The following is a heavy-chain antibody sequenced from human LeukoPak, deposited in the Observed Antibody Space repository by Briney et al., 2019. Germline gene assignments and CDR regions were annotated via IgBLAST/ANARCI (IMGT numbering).Heavy chain of an antibody. D-gene: IGHD1-7*01. CDR2: ISAYNGNT. J-gene: IGHJ6*02. CDR3: ARDRTTGTTSFFDYYYYGMDV. V-gene: IGHV1-18*01. CDR1: GYTFTSYG. Sequence: ASVKVSCKASGYTFTSYGISWVRQAPGQGLEWMGWISAYNGNTNYAQKLQGRVTMTTDTSTSTAYMELRSLRSDDTAVYYCARDRTTGTTSFFDYYYYGMDVWGQGTTVTVSS.